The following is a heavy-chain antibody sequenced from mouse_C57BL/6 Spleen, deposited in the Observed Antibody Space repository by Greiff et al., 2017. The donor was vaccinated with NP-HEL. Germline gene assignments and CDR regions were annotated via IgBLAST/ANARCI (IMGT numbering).Heavy chain of an antibody. D-gene: IGHD1-1*01. Sequence: QVQLKESGAELVRPGASVTLSCKASGYTFTDYEMHWVKQTPVHGLEWIGAIDPETGGTAYNQKFKGKAILTADKSSSTAYMELRSLTSEDSAVYYCTRGEKYYGSSSWFAYWGQGTLVTVSA. J-gene: IGHJ3*01. V-gene: IGHV1-15*01. CDR2: IDPETGGT. CDR3: TRGEKYYGSSSWFAY. CDR1: GYTFTDYE.